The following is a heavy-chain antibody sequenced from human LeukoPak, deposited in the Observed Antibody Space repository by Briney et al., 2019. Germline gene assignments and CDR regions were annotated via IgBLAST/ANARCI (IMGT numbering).Heavy chain of an antibody. CDR2: ISSSSSTI. Sequence: GGSLRLSCAASGFTFSSYSMNWVRQAPGKGLEWVSYISSSSSTIYYADSVKGRFTISRDNAKNSLYLQMNSLRAEDTAVYYCARGGQNYYGSGSYSDAFDIWGQGTMVTVSS. D-gene: IGHD3-10*01. J-gene: IGHJ3*02. V-gene: IGHV3-48*01. CDR1: GFTFSSYS. CDR3: ARGGQNYYGSGSYSDAFDI.